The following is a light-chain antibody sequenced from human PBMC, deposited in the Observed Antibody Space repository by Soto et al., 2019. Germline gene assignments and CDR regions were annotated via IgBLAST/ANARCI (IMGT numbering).Light chain of an antibody. V-gene: IGLV2-8*01. J-gene: IGLJ2*01. Sequence: QSVLTQPPSASGSPGQSVTISCTGTSSDVGGYDYVSWYQQHPGKAPKLIIYEVNKRPSGVPDRFSGSKSGNTASLTVSGLEAEDEADYYCCAYAGSNNVVFGGGTKLTVL. CDR1: SSDVGGYDY. CDR2: EVN. CDR3: CAYAGSNNVV.